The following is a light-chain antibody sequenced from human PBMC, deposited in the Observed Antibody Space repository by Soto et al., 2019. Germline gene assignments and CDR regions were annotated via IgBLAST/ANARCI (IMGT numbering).Light chain of an antibody. CDR2: KAS. V-gene: IGKV1-5*03. Sequence: DIQMTQSPSTLSASVGDRVTITCRASQSISNWLAWYQQKPGKAPKLLIYKASSLEGGVPSRFSGSGSGTEFTLTISSLQPDDFATYYCQQYNSYSRTFGQGTEVEIK. J-gene: IGKJ1*01. CDR3: QQYNSYSRT. CDR1: QSISNW.